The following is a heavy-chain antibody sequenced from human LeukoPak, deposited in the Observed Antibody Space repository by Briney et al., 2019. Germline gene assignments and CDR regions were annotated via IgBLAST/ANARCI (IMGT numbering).Heavy chain of an antibody. V-gene: IGHV3-23*01. J-gene: IGHJ4*02. CDR2: ITSSGGST. CDR3: VKANYYGLGSKEFDY. CDR1: GFTFNSYA. D-gene: IGHD3-10*01. Sequence: GGSLRLSCAASGFTFNSYAMSWVRQAPGKGLEWVSTITSSGGSTYYADSVKGRFTISRDNSKNTLFLQMNSLRAEDTAVYYCVKANYYGLGSKEFDYWGQGTLVTVSS.